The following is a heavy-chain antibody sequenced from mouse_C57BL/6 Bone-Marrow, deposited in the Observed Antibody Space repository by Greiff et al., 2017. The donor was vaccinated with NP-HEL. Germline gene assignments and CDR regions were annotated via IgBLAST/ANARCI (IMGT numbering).Heavy chain of an antibody. J-gene: IGHJ1*03. CDR1: EYEFPSHD. CDR3: ARGGGKGGNWYFDV. D-gene: IGHD1-1*02. Sequence: EVHLVESGGGLVQPGESLKLSCESNEYEFPSHDMSWVRKTPEKRLELVAAINSDGGSTYYPDTMERRFIISRDNTKKTLYLQMSSLGSEDTALYYCARGGGKGGNWYFDVWGTGTTVTVSS. CDR2: INSDGGST. V-gene: IGHV5-2*01.